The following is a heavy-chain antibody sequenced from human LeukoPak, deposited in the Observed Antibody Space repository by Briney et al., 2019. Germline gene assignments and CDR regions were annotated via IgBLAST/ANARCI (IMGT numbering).Heavy chain of an antibody. D-gene: IGHD3-22*01. CDR3: ARDYYESSGYFDY. Sequence: ASVKVSCKASGYTFTGYYLHWVRQAPGQGLEWMGWINPNSGGTNYAQKFQGRVTMTRDTSVSTAYMEVSRLRSDDTAVYYCARDYYESSGYFDYWGQGILVTVSS. CDR2: INPNSGGT. V-gene: IGHV1-2*02. J-gene: IGHJ4*02. CDR1: GYTFTGYY.